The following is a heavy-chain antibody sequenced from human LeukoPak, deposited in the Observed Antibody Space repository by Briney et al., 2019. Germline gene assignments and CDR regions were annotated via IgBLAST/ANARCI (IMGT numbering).Heavy chain of an antibody. CDR2: IIPIFGTA. V-gene: IGHV1-69*06. CDR3: ARTDLLASGHFDY. Sequence: SVKVSCKASGGTFSSYAISWERQAPGQGLEWMGGIIPIFGTANYAQKFQGRVTITADKSTSTAYMELSSLRSEDTAVYYCARTDLLASGHFDYWGQGTLVTVSS. CDR1: GGTFSSYA. D-gene: IGHD2-8*02. J-gene: IGHJ4*02.